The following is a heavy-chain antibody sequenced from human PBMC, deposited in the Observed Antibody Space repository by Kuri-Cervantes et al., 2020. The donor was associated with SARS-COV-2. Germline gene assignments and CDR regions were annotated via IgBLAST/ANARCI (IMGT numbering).Heavy chain of an antibody. D-gene: IGHD1-7*01. Sequence: ESLKISCAVSGYSISSGYYWGWIRQPPGKGLEWIGSIYHSGSTYYNPSLKSRVTMSVDTSKNQFSLKLSSVTAADTAVYYCAREAGNWNYWYSDYWGQGTLVTVSS. CDR1: GYSISSGYY. J-gene: IGHJ4*02. V-gene: IGHV4-38-2*02. CDR3: AREAGNWNYWYSDY. CDR2: IYHSGST.